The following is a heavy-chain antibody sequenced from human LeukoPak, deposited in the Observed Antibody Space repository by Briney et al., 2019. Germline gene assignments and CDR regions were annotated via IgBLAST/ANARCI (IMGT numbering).Heavy chain of an antibody. CDR3: ANTLYVGELLSRFDP. Sequence: HAGGSLILSCAASGFPFSDYAMSWVRQAPGKGLEWVSVISGSGGSTHYADSVKGRFSISRDNSKNTLYLQMNSLRAEDTAIYYCANTLYVGELLSRFDPWGQGTLVTVSS. J-gene: IGHJ5*02. CDR2: ISGSGGST. CDR1: GFPFSDYA. V-gene: IGHV3-23*01. D-gene: IGHD3-10*01.